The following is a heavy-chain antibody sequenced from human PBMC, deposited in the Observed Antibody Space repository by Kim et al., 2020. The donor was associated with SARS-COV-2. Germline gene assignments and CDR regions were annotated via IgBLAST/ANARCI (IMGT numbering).Heavy chain of an antibody. CDR3: ARDLDSGSYWYYFDY. Sequence: DSVKGRFTISRDNAKNSLYLQMNSLRAEDTALYYCARDLDSGSYWYYFDYWGQGTLVTVSS. V-gene: IGHV3-20*03. D-gene: IGHD1-26*01. J-gene: IGHJ4*02.